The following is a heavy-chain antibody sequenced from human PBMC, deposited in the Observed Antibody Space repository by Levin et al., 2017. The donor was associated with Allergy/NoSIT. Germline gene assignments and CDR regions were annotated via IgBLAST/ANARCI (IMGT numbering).Heavy chain of an antibody. J-gene: IGHJ3*01. Sequence: GGSLRLSCAASGFTFSSYGMHWVRQAPDKGLEWVAVIWSGGTNKFYADSVKGRFTFSRDNSKSTLYLQMNSLRAEDTAVYYCARERAPFDAFDRWGQGTLVTVSS. CDR1: GFTFSSYG. CDR2: IWSGGTNK. V-gene: IGHV3-33*01. CDR3: ARERAPFDAFDR.